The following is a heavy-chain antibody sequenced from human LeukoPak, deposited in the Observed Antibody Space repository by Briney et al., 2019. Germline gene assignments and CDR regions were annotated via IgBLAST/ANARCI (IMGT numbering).Heavy chain of an antibody. CDR1: GFTFSSYA. CDR2: ISGSGGST. D-gene: IGHD2-8*01. CDR3: AKERLMVYAANPDVVPGFDY. V-gene: IGHV3-23*01. Sequence: GGSLRLSCAASGFTFSSYAMSWVRQAPGKGLEWVSAISGSGGSTYYADSVKGRFTISRDNSKNTLYLQMNSLRAEDTAVYYCAKERLMVYAANPDVVPGFDYWGQGTLVTVSS. J-gene: IGHJ4*02.